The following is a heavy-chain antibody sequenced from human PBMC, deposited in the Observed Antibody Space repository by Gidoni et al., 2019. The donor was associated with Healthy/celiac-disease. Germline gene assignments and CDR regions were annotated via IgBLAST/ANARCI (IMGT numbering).Heavy chain of an antibody. CDR1: GFTFSSYS. V-gene: IGHV3-21*01. J-gene: IGHJ6*02. Sequence: EVQLVESGGGLVKPGGSLRLSCAASGFTFSSYSMNWVRQAPGKGLEWVSSISSSSSYIYYADSVKGRFTISRDNAKNSLYLQMNSLRAEDTAVYYCARGRDILTGFDYYYYGMDVWGQGTTVTVSS. D-gene: IGHD3-9*01. CDR3: ARGRDILTGFDYYYYGMDV. CDR2: ISSSSSYI.